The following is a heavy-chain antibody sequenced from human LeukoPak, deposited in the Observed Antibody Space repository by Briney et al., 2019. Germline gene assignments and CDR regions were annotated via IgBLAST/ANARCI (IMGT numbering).Heavy chain of an antibody. J-gene: IGHJ4*02. V-gene: IGHV3-23*01. Sequence: GGSLRLSCAVSGITLSNYGMSWVRQAPGKGLEWVAGISDSGGRTNYADSVKGRFTISRDNPKNTLYLQMNSLRAEDTAVYFCARRGVVIRVILVGFHKEANYFDSWGQGALVTVSS. CDR2: ISDSGGRT. D-gene: IGHD3-22*01. CDR3: ARRGVVIRVILVGFHKEANYFDS. CDR1: GITLSNYG.